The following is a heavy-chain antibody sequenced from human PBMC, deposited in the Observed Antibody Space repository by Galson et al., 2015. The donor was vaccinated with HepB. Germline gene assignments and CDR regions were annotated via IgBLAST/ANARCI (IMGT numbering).Heavy chain of an antibody. D-gene: IGHD3-22*01. CDR1: GYTFTGYY. V-gene: IGHV1-2*06. J-gene: IGHJ4*02. CDR2: INPNSGGT. Sequence: SVKVSCKASGYTFTGYYMHWVRQAPGQGLEWMGRINPNSGGTNYAQKFQGRVTMTRDTSISTAYMELSRLRSDDTAVNYCARGPYELYYFDYWGQGTLVTVSS. CDR3: ARGPYELYYFDY.